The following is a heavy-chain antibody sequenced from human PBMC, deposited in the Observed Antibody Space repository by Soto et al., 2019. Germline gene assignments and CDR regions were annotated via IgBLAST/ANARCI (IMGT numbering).Heavy chain of an antibody. CDR2: IYYSGST. D-gene: IGHD4-17*01. V-gene: IGHV4-59*01. CDR1: GGSISSYY. CDR3: ARSATMVAIDY. Sequence: SETLSLTCTVSGGSISSYYWSWIRQPPGKGLEWIGYIYYSGSTNYNPSLKSRVTISVDTSKNQFSLKLSSVTAADTAVYYCARSATMVAIDYWGQGTLVTVSS. J-gene: IGHJ4*02.